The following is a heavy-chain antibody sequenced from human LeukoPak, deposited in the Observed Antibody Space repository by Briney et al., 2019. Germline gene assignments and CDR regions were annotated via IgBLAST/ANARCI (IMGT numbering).Heavy chain of an antibody. CDR3: ARVSTQFWSGYYGYYYGMDV. CDR2: INHSGST. D-gene: IGHD3-3*01. CDR1: GGSFSGYY. V-gene: IGHV4-34*01. J-gene: IGHJ6*02. Sequence: ASETLSLTCAVYGGSFSGYYWSWIRQPPGKGLEWIGEINHSGSTNYNPSLKSRVTISVDTSKNQFSLKLSSVTAADTAVYYCARVSTQFWSGYYGYYYGMDVWGQGTTVTVSS.